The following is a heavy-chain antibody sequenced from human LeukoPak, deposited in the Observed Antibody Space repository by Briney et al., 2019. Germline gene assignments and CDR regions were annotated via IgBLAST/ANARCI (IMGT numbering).Heavy chain of an antibody. J-gene: IGHJ5*02. CDR3: VRGPYGASISNWFDP. CDR2: IYYNGDT. Sequence: SETLSLTCSVSGDSITGYSWSWIRQSPGKGLEWIGYIYYNGDTHYNPSLNSRLSMSVDTPNKQFSLNLRSVTAADTAVYYCVRGPYGASISNWFDPWGQGLLVTVSS. CDR1: GDSITGYS. V-gene: IGHV4-59*01. D-gene: IGHD4/OR15-4a*01.